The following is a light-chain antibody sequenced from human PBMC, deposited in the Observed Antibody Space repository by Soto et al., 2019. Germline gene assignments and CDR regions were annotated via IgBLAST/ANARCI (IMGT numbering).Light chain of an antibody. V-gene: IGKV3-20*01. CDR3: QQYGSALT. CDR1: QSVSSSY. J-gene: IGKJ4*01. CDR2: GAS. Sequence: EIVLTQSPGTLSLSPGERATLSCSASQSVSSSYLAWYQQKPGQAPRLLIYGASSRATGIPDRFSGSGSGTDFAITISRLEPEGFAVYYCQQYGSALTVGGGTKVEIK.